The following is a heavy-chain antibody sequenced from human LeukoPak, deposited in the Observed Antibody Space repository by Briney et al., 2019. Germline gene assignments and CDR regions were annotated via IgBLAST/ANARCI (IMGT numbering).Heavy chain of an antibody. D-gene: IGHD3-10*01. CDR3: AREAAVIYGSGSYFAAFDY. CDR1: GFTVSSNY. Sequence: GGSLRLSCIVSGFTVSSNYMSWVRQAPGKGLEWVSIIDSGGSTYYSDSVKDRFTISRDNSNNTLFLQMNSLRAEDTAVYYCAREAAVIYGSGSYFAAFDYWGQGTLVTVSS. V-gene: IGHV3-66*01. J-gene: IGHJ4*02. CDR2: IDSGGST.